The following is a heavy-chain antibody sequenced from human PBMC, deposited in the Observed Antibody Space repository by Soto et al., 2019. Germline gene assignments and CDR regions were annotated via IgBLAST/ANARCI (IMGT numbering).Heavy chain of an antibody. CDR3: AKSERSSGWPYYFDY. CDR2: ISGSGGST. Sequence: GGSLRLSCAASGFTFSSYAMSWVRQAPGKGLEWVSAISGSGGSTYYADSVKGRFTISRDNSKNTLYLQMNSLRAEDAAVYYCAKSERSSGWPYYFDYWGQGTLVTVSS. CDR1: GFTFSSYA. D-gene: IGHD6-19*01. J-gene: IGHJ4*02. V-gene: IGHV3-23*01.